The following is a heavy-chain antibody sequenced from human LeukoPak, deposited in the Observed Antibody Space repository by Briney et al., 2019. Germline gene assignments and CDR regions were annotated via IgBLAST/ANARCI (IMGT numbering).Heavy chain of an antibody. V-gene: IGHV4-59*08. CDR2: IYHSGST. D-gene: IGHD3-22*01. Sequence: SETLSLTCTVSGGSISSYYWSWIRQPPGKGLEWIGYIYHSGSTYYNPSLKSRVTISVDRSKNQFSLKLSSVTAADTAVYYCARQRSYYYDYWGQGTLVTVSS. J-gene: IGHJ4*02. CDR1: GGSISSYY. CDR3: ARQRSYYYDY.